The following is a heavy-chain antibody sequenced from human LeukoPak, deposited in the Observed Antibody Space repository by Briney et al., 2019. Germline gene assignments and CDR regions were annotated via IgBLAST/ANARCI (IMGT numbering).Heavy chain of an antibody. CDR3: TKRGGRNVVATINRYYYGMDV. V-gene: IGHV3-23*01. CDR2: ISGSGSSA. Sequence: PGGSLRLSCAASGFSFSSYDMNWVRQAPGKGLEWVSVISGSGSSAEYADSVKGRFTISRDNRKNTLYLQMNSLRDEDTAVYYCTKRGGRNVVATINRYYYGMDVWGQGTTATVSS. CDR1: GFSFSSYD. D-gene: IGHD5-12*01. J-gene: IGHJ6*02.